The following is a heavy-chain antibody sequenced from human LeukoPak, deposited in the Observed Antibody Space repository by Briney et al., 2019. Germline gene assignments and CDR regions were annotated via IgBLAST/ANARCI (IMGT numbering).Heavy chain of an antibody. J-gene: IGHJ5*02. CDR2: IDPSDSYT. CDR3: ALYPAVDTAMVSWFDP. CDR1: GYSFTSYW. V-gene: IGHV5-10-1*01. D-gene: IGHD5-18*01. Sequence: GESLRISCQGSGYSFTSYWISWVRQMPGKGLEWMGRIDPSDSYTNYSPSFQGHVTISADKPISTAYLQWSSLKASDTAMYYCALYPAVDTAMVSWFDPWGQGTLVTVSS.